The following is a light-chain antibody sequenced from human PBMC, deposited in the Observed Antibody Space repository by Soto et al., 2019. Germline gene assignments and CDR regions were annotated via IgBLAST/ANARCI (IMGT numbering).Light chain of an antibody. CDR3: QQYTSYWT. V-gene: IGKV1-5*01. CDR1: QSMSSW. Sequence: DSQMTQAPSTLSASGGDRVTITCLARQSMSSWLAWYQQKPGKAPKLLIYDASRLESGVPSRFSGSGAGTEITITIGSRQPEDVATYYCQQYTSYWTFDDGKNVEIK. J-gene: IGKJ1*01. CDR2: DAS.